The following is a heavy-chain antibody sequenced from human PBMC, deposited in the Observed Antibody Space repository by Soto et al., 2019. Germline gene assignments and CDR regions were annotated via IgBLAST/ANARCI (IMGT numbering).Heavy chain of an antibody. CDR1: GGSISSYY. J-gene: IGHJ4*02. V-gene: IGHV4-59*08. CDR3: ARRDSGYDSYGY. Sequence: SETLSLTCTVSGGSISSYYWSWIRQPPWKGLEWIGYIYYSGSTNYNPSLKSRVTISVDTSKNQFSLKLSSVTAADTAVYYCARRDSGYDSYGYWGQGTLVTVSS. D-gene: IGHD5-12*01. CDR2: IYYSGST.